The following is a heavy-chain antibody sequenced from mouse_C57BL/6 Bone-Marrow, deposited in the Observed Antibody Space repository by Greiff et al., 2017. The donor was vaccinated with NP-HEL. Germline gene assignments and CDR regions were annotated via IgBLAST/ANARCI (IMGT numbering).Heavy chain of an antibody. D-gene: IGHD2-4*01. J-gene: IGHJ3*01. CDR2: IDPSDSYT. CDR1: GYTFTSYW. CDR3: ARNYDYDGFAY. Sequence: QVQLQQPGAKLVMPGASVKLSCKASGYTFTSYWMHWVKQRPGQGLEWIGEIDPSDSYTNYNQKFKGKSTLTVDKSSSTAYMQLSSLTSEDSAVYYCARNYDYDGFAYWGQGTLVTVSA. V-gene: IGHV1-69*01.